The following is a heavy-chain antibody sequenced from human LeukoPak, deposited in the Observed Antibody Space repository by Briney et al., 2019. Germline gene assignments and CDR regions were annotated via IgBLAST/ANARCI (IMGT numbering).Heavy chain of an antibody. D-gene: IGHD6-19*01. Sequence: KSSETLSLTCTVSGGSISISYWSWIRQPPGKGLEWIGYFYYSGSTNYNPSLKSRVTISVDASKNQFSLKLSSVTAADTAVYYCARQGSGSFSNWLVPWGQGTLVTVSS. CDR3: ARQGSGSFSNWLVP. CDR2: FYYSGST. J-gene: IGHJ5*02. V-gene: IGHV4-59*08. CDR1: GGSISISY.